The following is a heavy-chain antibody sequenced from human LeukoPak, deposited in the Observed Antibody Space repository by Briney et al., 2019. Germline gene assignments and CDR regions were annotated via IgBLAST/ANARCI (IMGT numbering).Heavy chain of an antibody. CDR1: EFTFSSYG. D-gene: IGHD6-19*01. CDR2: ISFDGSNE. Sequence: GGSLRLSCAASEFTFSSYGMHWVRQAPGKGLEWVAVISFDGSNEYYADSVKGRLTISRDNSKNTLFLQMNSLRAEDTAVYYCAKDLIAGADINYYYGMDVWGQGTTVTVSS. V-gene: IGHV3-30*18. J-gene: IGHJ6*02. CDR3: AKDLIAGADINYYYGMDV.